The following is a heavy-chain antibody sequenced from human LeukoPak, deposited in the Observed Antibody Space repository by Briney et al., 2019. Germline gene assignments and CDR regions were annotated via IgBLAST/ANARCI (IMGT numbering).Heavy chain of an antibody. V-gene: IGHV1-18*01. CDR2: ISAYDGKS. Sequence: ASVKVSCKASGYTFTNYGISWVRQAPGQGLEWMGWISAYDGKSDYSQNLQGRVTMTTDASTSTAYMELRSLRSDDTAVYYCARAPIKYYDILTGFDYWGQGTLVTVSS. J-gene: IGHJ4*02. D-gene: IGHD3-9*01. CDR3: ARAPIKYYDILTGFDY. CDR1: GYTFTNYG.